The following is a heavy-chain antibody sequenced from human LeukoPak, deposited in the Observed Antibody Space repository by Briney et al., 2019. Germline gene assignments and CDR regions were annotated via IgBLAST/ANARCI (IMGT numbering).Heavy chain of an antibody. D-gene: IGHD2-2*01. CDR1: GFTYSTYA. V-gene: IGHV3-23*01. CDR3: AKEPREYCSSASCPNWIDP. Sequence: PGGSLRPSCAASGFTYSTYAMSWVRQAPGKGLEWVSAISASGGTTYYADSVKGRFTISRDNSKNTLYLQMSSLRAEDTAVYYCAKEPREYCSSASCPNWIDPWGQGTLVTVSS. J-gene: IGHJ5*02. CDR2: ISASGGTT.